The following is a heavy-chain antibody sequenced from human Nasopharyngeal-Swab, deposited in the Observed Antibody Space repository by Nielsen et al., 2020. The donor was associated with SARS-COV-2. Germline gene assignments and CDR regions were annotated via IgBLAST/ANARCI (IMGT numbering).Heavy chain of an antibody. CDR3: ARDIFLEWNYMDV. J-gene: IGHJ6*03. Sequence: SVKDSCKASGGTFSSYAVSWVRQAPGQGLEWMGGIIPIFGTANYAQKFQGRVTITADESTSTAYMELSSLRSEDTAVYYCARDIFLEWNYMDVWGKGTTVTVSS. CDR1: GGTFSSYA. D-gene: IGHD3-3*01. V-gene: IGHV1-69*13. CDR2: IIPIFGTA.